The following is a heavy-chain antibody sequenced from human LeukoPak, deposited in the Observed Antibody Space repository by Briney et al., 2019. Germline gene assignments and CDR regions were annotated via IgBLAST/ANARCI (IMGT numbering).Heavy chain of an antibody. V-gene: IGHV4-61*02. D-gene: IGHD6-13*01. CDR3: ARDREQQLARGWFDP. CDR1: GGSISSGSYY. CDR2: IYTSGST. Sequence: PSETLSLTCTVSGGSISSGSYYWSWIRQPAGKGLEWIGRIYTSGSTNYNPSLKSRVTISVDTSKNQFSLKLSSVTAADTAVYYCARDREQQLARGWFDPWGQGTLVTVSS. J-gene: IGHJ5*02.